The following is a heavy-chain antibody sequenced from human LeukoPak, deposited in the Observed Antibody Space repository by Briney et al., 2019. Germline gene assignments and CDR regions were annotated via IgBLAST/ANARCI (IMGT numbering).Heavy chain of an antibody. D-gene: IGHD2-21*02. CDR3: AKDMSGGDCPDY. Sequence: GGSLRLSCAASGFTFISYSMNWVRQAPGKGLEWVALISYDGSDKDYAKSVKGRYTISRDNSKNTLYLQMNSLRAEDTAVYYCAKDMSGGDCPDYWGQGTLVTVSS. J-gene: IGHJ4*02. V-gene: IGHV3-30*18. CDR1: GFTFISYS. CDR2: ISYDGSDK.